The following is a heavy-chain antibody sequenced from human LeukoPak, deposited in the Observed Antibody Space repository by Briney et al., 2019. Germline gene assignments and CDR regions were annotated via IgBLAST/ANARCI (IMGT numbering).Heavy chain of an antibody. CDR2: ISGGGGST. Sequence: GGSLRLSCAASGFTFTNYAMSWVRQAPGKGLEWVSGISGGGGSTYYADSVKGRFTISKDNSKNTLYLQMNSLRAEDTAVYYCARAGLGGSVDYWGQGTLVTVSS. D-gene: IGHD2-15*01. CDR3: ARAGLGGSVDY. J-gene: IGHJ4*02. CDR1: GFTFTNYA. V-gene: IGHV3-23*01.